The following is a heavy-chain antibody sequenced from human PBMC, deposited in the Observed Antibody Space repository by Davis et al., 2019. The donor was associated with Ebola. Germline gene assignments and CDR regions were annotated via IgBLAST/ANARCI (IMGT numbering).Heavy chain of an antibody. Sequence: MPSETLSLTCTVSGASISSSNYYWSWIRQPPGKGLEWIGYIYYSGSTYYNPSLKSRVTISVDTSKNQFSLKLSSVTAADTAVYYCARGQVVVISRHGMDVWGQGTTVTVSS. CDR3: ARGQVVVISRHGMDV. CDR2: IYYSGST. D-gene: IGHD3-22*01. J-gene: IGHJ6*02. V-gene: IGHV4-31*03. CDR1: GASISSSNYY.